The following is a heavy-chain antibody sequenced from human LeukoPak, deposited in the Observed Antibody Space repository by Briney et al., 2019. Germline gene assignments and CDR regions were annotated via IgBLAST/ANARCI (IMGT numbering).Heavy chain of an antibody. CDR2: ISGSGGST. V-gene: IGHV3-23*01. CDR1: GFTFSSYA. J-gene: IGHJ4*02. CDR3: AKHYDFWSGYS. D-gene: IGHD3-3*01. Sequence: GGSLRLSCAASGFTFSSYAMSWVRQAPGEGLEWVSAISGSGGSTYYADSVKGRFTISRDNSKNTLYLQMNSLRAEDTAIYYCAKHYDFWSGYSWGQGTLVTVSS.